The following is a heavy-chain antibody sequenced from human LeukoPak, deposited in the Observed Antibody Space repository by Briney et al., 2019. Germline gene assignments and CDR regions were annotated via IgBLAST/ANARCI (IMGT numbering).Heavy chain of an antibody. V-gene: IGHV4-59*01. J-gene: IGHJ3*02. CDR3: ASPGYFYGSGCVDDAFDI. Sequence: SSETLSLTCTVSGVSLISYYWNWIRQPPGKGLEWMGYIYYSGSANYNPSFKSRVTRSVDTSKNQFSLRLSSVTAADTAVYYCASPGYFYGSGCVDDAFDIWGQGTMVTVSS. CDR1: GVSLISYY. CDR2: IYYSGSA. D-gene: IGHD3-10*01.